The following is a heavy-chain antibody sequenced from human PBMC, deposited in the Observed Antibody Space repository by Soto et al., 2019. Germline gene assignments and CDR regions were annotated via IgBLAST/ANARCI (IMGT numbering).Heavy chain of an antibody. D-gene: IGHD6-19*01. CDR2: INHSGST. V-gene: IGHV4-34*01. Sequence: KTSETLSLTCGIYGGSFNDYYWSWIRQSPGKGLEWIGEINHSGSTNYDPSLKRPVTISVDTSKNQFSLKMSSVTAADTAVYFCARSVAVPGAHIDYWGQGTQVTVSS. J-gene: IGHJ4*02. CDR3: ARSVAVPGAHIDY. CDR1: GGSFNDYY.